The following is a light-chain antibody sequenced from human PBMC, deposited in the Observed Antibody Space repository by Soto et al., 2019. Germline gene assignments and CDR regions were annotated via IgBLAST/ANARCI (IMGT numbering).Light chain of an antibody. CDR2: KAS. J-gene: IGKJ1*01. V-gene: IGKV1-5*03. Sequence: DIQMTQSPSTLSASVGDRVTITCRASQSISSWLAWYQQKPGKAPKLLIYKASSLESGVPSRFSGSGSGTEFTLTISNLQPDDFATYYCQLYNNYPWTFGQGTKVEIK. CDR1: QSISSW. CDR3: QLYNNYPWT.